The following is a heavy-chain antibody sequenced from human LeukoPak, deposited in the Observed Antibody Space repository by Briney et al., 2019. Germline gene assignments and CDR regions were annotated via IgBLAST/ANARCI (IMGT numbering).Heavy chain of an antibody. CDR1: GYTFTSYD. CDR2: IIPIFGTA. V-gene: IGHV1-69*05. D-gene: IGHD4-23*01. Sequence: SVKVSCKASGYTFTSYDINWVRQATGQGLEWMGGIIPIFGTANYAQKFQGRVTITTDESTSTAYMELSSLRSEDTAVYYCARGATVVTHYYYYYMDVWGKGTTVTVSS. J-gene: IGHJ6*03. CDR3: ARGATVVTHYYYYYMDV.